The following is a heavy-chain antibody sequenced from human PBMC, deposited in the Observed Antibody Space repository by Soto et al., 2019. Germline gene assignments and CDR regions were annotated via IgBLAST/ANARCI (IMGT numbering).Heavy chain of an antibody. J-gene: IGHJ4*02. V-gene: IGHV3-21*01. Sequence: GGSLRLSCAASGFTFSSYSMNWVSQAPGKGLEWVSSISSSSSYIYYADSVKGRFTISRDNAKNSLYLQMNSLRAEDTAVYYCAREGKSSSAEYYFDYWGQGTLVTV. CDR1: GFTFSSYS. CDR2: ISSSSSYI. D-gene: IGHD6-6*01. CDR3: AREGKSSSAEYYFDY.